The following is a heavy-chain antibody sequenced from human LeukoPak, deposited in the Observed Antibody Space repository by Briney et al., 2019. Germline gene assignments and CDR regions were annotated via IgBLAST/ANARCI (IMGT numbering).Heavy chain of an antibody. CDR2: RNEDGNKK. D-gene: IGHD3-10*01. Sequence: GGSLRLSCTASGFTFRRYWMGWVRQAPGKGLEWVANRNEDGNKKYYVDSVKGRFTISRDNSKNSLYLQMNSLKTEDTAVYYCTTDYYGSGSYYGLSYWGQGTLVTVSS. V-gene: IGHV3-7*03. CDR1: GFTFRRYW. CDR3: TTDYYGSGSYYGLSY. J-gene: IGHJ4*02.